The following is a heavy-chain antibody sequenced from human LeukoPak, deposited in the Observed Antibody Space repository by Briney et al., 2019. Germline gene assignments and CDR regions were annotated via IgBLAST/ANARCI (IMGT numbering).Heavy chain of an antibody. Sequence: GASVKVSCKASEYTFTGYYMHWERQAPGQGLEWMGWINPNSGGTNYAQKFQGRVTMTRDTSISTAYMELSRLRSDDTAVYYCASVVSGIGVVVLYARATCFVRGGQGTLVTVSS. CDR3: ASVVSGIGVVVLYARATCFVR. V-gene: IGHV1-2*02. J-gene: IGHJ4*02. CDR2: INPNSGGT. CDR1: EYTFTGYY. D-gene: IGHD2-2*01.